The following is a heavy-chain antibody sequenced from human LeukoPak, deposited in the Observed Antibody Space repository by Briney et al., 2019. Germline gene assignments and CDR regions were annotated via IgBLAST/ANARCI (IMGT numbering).Heavy chain of an antibody. V-gene: IGHV4-34*01. CDR2: INHSGST. J-gene: IGHJ4*02. Sequence: SETLSLTCAVYGGSFSGYYWSWIRQPPGKGLEWIGEINHSGSTNYNPSLKSRVTISVDTSKNQLSLKLSSVTAADTAVYYCAALIVGATMTASDYWGQGTLVTVSS. CDR3: AALIVGATMTASDY. D-gene: IGHD1-26*01. CDR1: GGSFSGYY.